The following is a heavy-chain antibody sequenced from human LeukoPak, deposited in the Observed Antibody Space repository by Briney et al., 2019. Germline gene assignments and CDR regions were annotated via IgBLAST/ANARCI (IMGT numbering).Heavy chain of an antibody. Sequence: GGSLRLSCAASGFTFSSYAMHWVRQAPGKGLEWVAVISYDGSNKYYADSVKGRFTISRDNSKNTLYLQMNSLRAEDTAVYYCARDDCSGGSCYSGYYFDYWGQGTLVTVSS. D-gene: IGHD2-15*01. J-gene: IGHJ4*02. CDR3: ARDDCSGGSCYSGYYFDY. CDR1: GFTFSSYA. CDR2: ISYDGSNK. V-gene: IGHV3-30*04.